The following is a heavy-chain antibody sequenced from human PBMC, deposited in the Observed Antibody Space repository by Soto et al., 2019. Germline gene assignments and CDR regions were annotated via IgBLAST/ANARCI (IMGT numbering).Heavy chain of an antibody. CDR2: VESRTDAGTT. Sequence: EVQLVESGGGLVKPGGSLRLSCAASGFTFSNAWMTWVRQAPGKGLEWVGRVESRTDAGTTDYAAPVKGRFIITRDDSKNTLYLQMNSLKNEDTAVYYCATAIVVRGLNYWGQGTLVTVSS. CDR1: GFTFSNAW. J-gene: IGHJ4*02. D-gene: IGHD3-22*01. V-gene: IGHV3-15*04. CDR3: ATAIVVRGLNY.